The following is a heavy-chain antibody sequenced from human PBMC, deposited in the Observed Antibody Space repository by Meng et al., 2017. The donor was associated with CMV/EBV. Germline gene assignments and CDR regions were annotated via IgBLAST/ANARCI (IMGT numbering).Heavy chain of an antibody. V-gene: IGHV1-46*01. CDR3: ARESGSVGDY. CDR2: INPSGGST. J-gene: IGHJ4*02. CDR1: GYTFTSYY. Sequence: QVQLGQCGGEVTKPGVSLKVSCKASGYTFTSYYMHWVRQAPGQGLEWMGIINPSGGSTSYAQKFQGRVTMTRDTSTSTVYMELSSLRSEDTAVYYCARESGSVGDYWGQGTLVTVSS. D-gene: IGHD1-26*01.